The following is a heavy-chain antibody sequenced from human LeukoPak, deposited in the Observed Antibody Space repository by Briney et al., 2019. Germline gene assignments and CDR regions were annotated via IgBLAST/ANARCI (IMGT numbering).Heavy chain of an antibody. CDR1: GFTFSSYG. Sequence: GGSLRLSCAASGFTFSSYGMHWVRQAPGKGLEWVAVIWYDGSNKYYADSVKGRFTISRDNSKNTLYLQMNSLRAEDTAVYYCARFYDYDSSGYYHFDYWGQGTLVTVSS. D-gene: IGHD3-22*01. CDR2: IWYDGSNK. V-gene: IGHV3-33*01. CDR3: ARFYDYDSSGYYHFDY. J-gene: IGHJ4*02.